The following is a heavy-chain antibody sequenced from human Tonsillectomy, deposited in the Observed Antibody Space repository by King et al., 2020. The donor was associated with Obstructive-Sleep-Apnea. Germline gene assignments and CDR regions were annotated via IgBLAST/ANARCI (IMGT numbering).Heavy chain of an antibody. CDR3: ARGDGSMVRGVPAYYYGMDV. CDR1: GGSLSGYY. V-gene: IGHV4-34*01. D-gene: IGHD3-10*01. Sequence: VQLQQWGAGLLKPSVTLSLTCGVYGGSLSGYYWSWIRQPPGKGLEWIGEINHSGSTNFNPSLKSRVTVSVDTSKNQFSLKLSSVTAADTAVYYCARGDGSMVRGVPAYYYGMDVWAQGTTVTVSS. J-gene: IGHJ6*02. CDR2: INHSGST.